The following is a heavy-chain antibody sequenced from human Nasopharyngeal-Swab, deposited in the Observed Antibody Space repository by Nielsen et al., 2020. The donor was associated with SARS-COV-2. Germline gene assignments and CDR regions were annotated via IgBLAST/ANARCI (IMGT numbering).Heavy chain of an antibody. Sequence: WIRQPPGKGLEWIGYMSYSGSTNYNPSFKSRVTISVDTSKNQFSLRMSSVTAADTAVYYCAASHGGKMAPFDYWGQGTLVTVSS. J-gene: IGHJ4*02. D-gene: IGHD4-23*01. V-gene: IGHV4-59*01. CDR2: MSYSGST. CDR3: AASHGGKMAPFDY.